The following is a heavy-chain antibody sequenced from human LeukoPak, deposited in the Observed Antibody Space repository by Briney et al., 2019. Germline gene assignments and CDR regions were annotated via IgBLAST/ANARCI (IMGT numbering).Heavy chain of an antibody. V-gene: IGHV3-11*01. Sequence: GGSLRLSCAASGFTFSDYYMNWIRQAPGKGLEWVSYISSSGGTMYYADSVKGRFTISRDNAKNSLYLQMNSLRAEDTAVYYCASNYDFWSGYFLHSSFDYWGQGTLVTVSS. CDR3: ASNYDFWSGYFLHSSFDY. CDR2: ISSSGGTM. D-gene: IGHD3-3*01. CDR1: GFTFSDYY. J-gene: IGHJ4*02.